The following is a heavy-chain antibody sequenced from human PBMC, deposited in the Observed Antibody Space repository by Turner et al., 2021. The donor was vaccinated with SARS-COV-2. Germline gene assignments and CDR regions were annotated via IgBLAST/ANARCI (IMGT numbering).Heavy chain of an antibody. CDR1: GFTFSSYA. CDR2: ISYDGSNK. Sequence: QVQLVESGGGVVQPGRSLRLSCAASGFTFSSYAMHWVRQAPGKGLEWVAVISYDGSNKYYADSVKGRFTRSRDNSKNTLYLQMNSLRAEDTAVYYCARDSPYCTNGVCYTSYYGMDVWGQGTTVTVSS. D-gene: IGHD2-8*01. CDR3: ARDSPYCTNGVCYTSYYGMDV. J-gene: IGHJ6*02. V-gene: IGHV3-30*04.